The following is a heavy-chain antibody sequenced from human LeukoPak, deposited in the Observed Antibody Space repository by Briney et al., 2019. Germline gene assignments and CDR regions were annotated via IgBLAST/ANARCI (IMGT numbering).Heavy chain of an antibody. CDR2: INHSGST. Sequence: PSETLSFTCAVYGGSFSGYYWSWVRQPPGKGLEWIGEINHSGSTNYNPSLKSRVTISVDTSKNQFSLKLSSVTAADTAVYYCARDPIFRVATADYVMDVWGKGTTVTVSS. D-gene: IGHD5-12*01. J-gene: IGHJ6*04. CDR1: GGSFSGYY. CDR3: ARDPIFRVATADYVMDV. V-gene: IGHV4-34*01.